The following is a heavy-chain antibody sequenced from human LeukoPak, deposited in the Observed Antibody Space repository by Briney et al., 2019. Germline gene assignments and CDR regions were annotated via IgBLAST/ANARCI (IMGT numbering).Heavy chain of an antibody. CDR2: IYHSGST. D-gene: IGHD2-2*02. CDR1: GYSISSGYY. J-gene: IGHJ4*02. V-gene: IGHV4-38-2*01. Sequence: SETLSLTCAVSGYSISSGYYWGWIRQPPGKGLEWIGSIYHSGSTYYNPSLKSRVTISVDTSKNQFSLKLSSVTATDTAVYYCARRICSSTSCYTGHFDYCGQGTLVTVSS. CDR3: ARRICSSTSCYTGHFDY.